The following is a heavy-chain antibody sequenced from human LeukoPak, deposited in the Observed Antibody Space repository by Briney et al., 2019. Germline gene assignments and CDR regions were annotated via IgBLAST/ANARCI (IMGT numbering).Heavy chain of an antibody. CDR1: GGSFSGYY. J-gene: IGHJ4*02. CDR2: ISANSGAT. D-gene: IGHD5-18*01. Sequence: ETLSLTCAVYGGSFSGYYWSWVRQAPGRGLEWVSVISANSGATYYADSVKGRFTISRDNAKNTLYLQMNNLRGEDTALYYCSKAGDTNYYRYGDYWGQGTLVTVSS. CDR3: SKAGDTNYYRYGDY. V-gene: IGHV3-23*01.